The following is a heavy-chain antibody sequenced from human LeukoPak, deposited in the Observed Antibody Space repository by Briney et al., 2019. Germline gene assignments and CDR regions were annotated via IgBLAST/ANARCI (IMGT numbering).Heavy chain of an antibody. Sequence: ASMTVSCKASGYTFTHYAINWVRQAPGQGLEWMGWITTSTGNPTYAQGFTGRFVFSLDTSVSTAYLQISSLKTEDTAVYYCAREVACGGDCHGDAWGQGTLVTVSS. CDR3: AREVACGGDCHGDA. D-gene: IGHD2-21*02. CDR1: GYTFTHYA. CDR2: ITTSTGNP. J-gene: IGHJ4*02. V-gene: IGHV7-4-1*02.